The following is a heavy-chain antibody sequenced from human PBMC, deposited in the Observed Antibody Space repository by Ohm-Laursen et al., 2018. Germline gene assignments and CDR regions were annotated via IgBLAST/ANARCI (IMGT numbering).Heavy chain of an antibody. CDR1: GGSFNGYF. D-gene: IGHD6-13*01. V-gene: IGHV4-34*01. J-gene: IGHJ4*02. CDR3: ARAHQFSSRIHAARY. CDR2: IDYSGST. Sequence: GTLSLTCTVYGGSFNGYFWSWVRQPPGKELEWIGEIDYSGSTDYNPTLRSRVTISVDTSKNQFSLRLNYVTAADTAVYFCARAHQFSSRIHAARYWGQGTLVSVSS.